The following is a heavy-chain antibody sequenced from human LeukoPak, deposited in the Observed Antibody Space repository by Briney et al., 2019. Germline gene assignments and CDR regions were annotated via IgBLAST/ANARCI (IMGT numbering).Heavy chain of an antibody. J-gene: IGHJ6*04. V-gene: IGHV5-10-1*01. CDR1: GYSFTSYW. CDR2: IDPSDSYT. D-gene: IGHD3-9*01. Sequence: GESLKISCKGSGYSFTSYWISWVRQMPGKGLEWMGRIDPSDSYTNYSPSFQGHVTISADKSISTAYLQWSSLKASDTALYYCARQLGALTGLERQDYYYYGMDVWGKGTTVTVSS. CDR3: ARQLGALTGLERQDYYYYGMDV.